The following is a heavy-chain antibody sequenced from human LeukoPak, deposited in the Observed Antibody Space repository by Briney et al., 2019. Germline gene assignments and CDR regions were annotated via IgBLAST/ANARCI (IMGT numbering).Heavy chain of an antibody. V-gene: IGHV4-39*01. D-gene: IGHD1-26*01. CDR3: ARSLWYSGYM. J-gene: IGHJ4*02. CDR2: IYYSGST. CDR1: GGSISSYY. Sequence: PSETLSLTCTVSGGSISSYYWGWIRQPPGKGLEWIGSIYYSGSTYYNPSLKSRVTISVDTSKNQFSLKLSSVTAADTAVYYCARSLWYSGYMWGQGTLVTVSS.